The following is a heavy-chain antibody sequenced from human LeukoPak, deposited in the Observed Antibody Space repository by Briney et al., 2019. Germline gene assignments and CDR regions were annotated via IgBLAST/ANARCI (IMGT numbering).Heavy chain of an antibody. J-gene: IGHJ4*02. V-gene: IGHV3-23*01. CDR1: GFTFSNYA. CDR3: ARRSGIAVAGAFDY. Sequence: GGSLRLSCAASGFTFSNYAMRWVRQAPGKGLEWVSGISGSGDSTYYADSVKGRFAISRDNSKNTLYLQMNSLRAEDTAVYYCARRSGIAVAGAFDYWGQGTLVTVSS. D-gene: IGHD6-19*01. CDR2: ISGSGDST.